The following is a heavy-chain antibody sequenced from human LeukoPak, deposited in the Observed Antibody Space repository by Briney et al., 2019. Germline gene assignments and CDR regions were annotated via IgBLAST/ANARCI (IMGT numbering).Heavy chain of an antibody. V-gene: IGHV3-74*03. J-gene: IGHJ4*02. CDR2: ISSDGSTT. D-gene: IGHD3-10*01. CDR1: GFTFTNHW. Sequence: GGSLRLSCAASGFTFTNHWMYWVRQAPGKGLVWVSLISSDGSTTTYADSVKGRFTISRDNAKNTVYLQMNSLRAEDTAVYYCARRSGSTFSYYFDYWGQGTLVTVSS. CDR3: ARRSGSTFSYYFDY.